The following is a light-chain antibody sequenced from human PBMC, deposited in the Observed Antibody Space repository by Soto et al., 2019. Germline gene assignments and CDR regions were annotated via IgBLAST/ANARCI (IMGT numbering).Light chain of an antibody. CDR3: AAWDHSLNAFYV. CDR2: DNH. CDR1: RSNIGSNT. V-gene: IGLV1-44*01. Sequence: QSVLTQPPSVSGTPGQRVTISCSGSRSNIGSNTVNWYQDLPGTAPKLLVYDNHHRPSGVPDRFSGSKSGTSASLAISGLQSEDAAEYYCAAWDHSLNAFYVFGTGTKVTVL. J-gene: IGLJ1*01.